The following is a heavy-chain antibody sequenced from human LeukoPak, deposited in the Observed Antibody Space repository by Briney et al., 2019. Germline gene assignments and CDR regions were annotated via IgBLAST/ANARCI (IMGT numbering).Heavy chain of an antibody. CDR3: ARGGSRSRRGDDAFDI. J-gene: IGHJ3*02. V-gene: IGHV1-18*01. Sequence: ASVKVSCKASGYTFTNYAMNWVRQAPGQGPEWMGWICAYNGNTELAQKFQGRVTLATDASTSTAYVELRSLTSDDTAVYFCARGGSRSRRGDDAFDIWGQGTMVTVSS. D-gene: IGHD3-10*01. CDR1: GYTFTNYA. CDR2: ICAYNGNT.